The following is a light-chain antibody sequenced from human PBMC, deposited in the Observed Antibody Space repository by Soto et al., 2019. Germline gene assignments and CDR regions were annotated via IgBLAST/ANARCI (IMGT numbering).Light chain of an antibody. CDR3: QHYNSYSEE. CDR1: QTSSSW. Sequence: DIQMTQSPSTLSGSVGDRVTITCRASQTSSSWLAWYQQKPGKAPKLMIYKASTLKSGVPSRFSGSGSGTEFTLTISSLQPDDFATYYCQHYNSYSEEFGQGTKVTLK. CDR2: KAS. V-gene: IGKV1-5*03. J-gene: IGKJ1*01.